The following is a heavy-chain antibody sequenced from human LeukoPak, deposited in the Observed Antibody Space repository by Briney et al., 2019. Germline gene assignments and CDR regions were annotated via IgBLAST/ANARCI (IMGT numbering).Heavy chain of an antibody. D-gene: IGHD6-13*01. CDR2: INHSGST. CDR3: ARGRRYSSSWYGGRANWFDP. J-gene: IGHJ5*02. Sequence: PSETLSLTCAVYGGSFSGYYWSWIRQPPGKGLEWIGEINHSGSTNYNPSLKSRVTISVDTSKNQFSLKLSSVTAADTAVHYCARGRRYSSSWYGGRANWFDPWGQGTLVTVSS. V-gene: IGHV4-34*01. CDR1: GGSFSGYY.